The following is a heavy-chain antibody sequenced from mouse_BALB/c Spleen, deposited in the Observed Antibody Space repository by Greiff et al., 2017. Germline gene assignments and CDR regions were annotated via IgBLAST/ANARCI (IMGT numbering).Heavy chain of an antibody. Sequence: QVQLKESGSELVRPGTSVKVSCKASGYAFTNYLIEWVKQRPGQGLEWIGVINPGSGGTNYNEKFKGKATLTADKSSSTAYMQLSSLTSDDSAVYFCAREGGITTDYYAMDYWGQGTSVTVSS. J-gene: IGHJ4*01. V-gene: IGHV1-54*01. CDR1: GYAFTNYL. CDR3: AREGGITTDYYAMDY. D-gene: IGHD1-1*01. CDR2: INPGSGGT.